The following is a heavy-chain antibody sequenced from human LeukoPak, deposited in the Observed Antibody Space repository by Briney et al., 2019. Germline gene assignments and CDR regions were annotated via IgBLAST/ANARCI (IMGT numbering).Heavy chain of an antibody. CDR1: GFTFSSYG. D-gene: IGHD6-13*01. J-gene: IGHJ5*02. CDR2: ISGSGGST. CDR3: ARDYSSSWYRWFDP. Sequence: TGGPLRLSCAASGFTFSSYGMSWVRQAPGKGLEWVSAISGSGGSTYYPDSVQGRFHISRDNSKNTLYLQMNSLRAEDTAVYYCARDYSSSWYRWFDPWGQGTLVTVSS. V-gene: IGHV3-23*01.